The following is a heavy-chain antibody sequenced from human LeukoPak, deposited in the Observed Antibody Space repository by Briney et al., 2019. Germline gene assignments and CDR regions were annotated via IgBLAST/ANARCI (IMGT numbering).Heavy chain of an antibody. CDR2: MNTNTGNP. CDR1: GYTFTNYG. V-gene: IGHV7-4-1*02. CDR3: ARGRGSSARLGYSYFYIDV. J-gene: IGHJ6*03. D-gene: IGHD1-26*01. Sequence: GASVKVSCKAFGYTFTNYGINWVRQAPGQGLEWMGWMNTNTGNPTYAQGFTGQFVFSLETSVSTAYLQISSLKAEDTAVYYCARGRGSSARLGYSYFYIDVWGKGTTVTVYS.